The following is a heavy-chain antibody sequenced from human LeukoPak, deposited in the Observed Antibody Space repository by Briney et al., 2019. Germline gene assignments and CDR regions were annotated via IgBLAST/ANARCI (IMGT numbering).Heavy chain of an antibody. D-gene: IGHD1-26*01. J-gene: IGHJ4*02. CDR3: ARLGWELGGGFYYFDY. CDR2: IYYSGST. CDR1: GGSISSYY. Sequence: SETLSLTCTVSGGSISSYYWSWIRQPPGKGLGWIGYIYYSGSTNYNPSLKSRVTISVDTSKNQFSLKLSSVTAADTAVYYCARLGWELGGGFYYFDYWGQGTLDTVSS. V-gene: IGHV4-59*08.